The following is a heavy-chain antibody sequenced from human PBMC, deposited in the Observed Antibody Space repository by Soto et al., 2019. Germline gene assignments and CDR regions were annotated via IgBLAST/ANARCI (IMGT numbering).Heavy chain of an antibody. Sequence: QVPLVESGGGVVQPVRSLRLSCAASGFTFSSYAMHWVRQAPGKGLEWVAVISYDGNKKYYADSVKGRFTISRDNSKNTLYLQMNSLRAEDTAVYYCERDRADYYYGSGHFDPWGQGTLVTVSS. CDR3: ERDRADYYYGSGHFDP. V-gene: IGHV3-30-3*01. CDR2: ISYDGNKK. CDR1: GFTFSSYA. D-gene: IGHD3-10*01. J-gene: IGHJ5*02.